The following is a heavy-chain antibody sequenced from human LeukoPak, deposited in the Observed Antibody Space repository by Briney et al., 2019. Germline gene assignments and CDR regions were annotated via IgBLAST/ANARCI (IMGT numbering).Heavy chain of an antibody. CDR2: IYYSGST. J-gene: IGHJ6*03. CDR3: AKETRVAAAIAGTLGNYFYYYYMDV. CDR1: GGSISSGGYY. D-gene: IGHD1-14*01. Sequence: KPSETLSLTCTVSGGSISSGGYYWSWIRQHPGKGLEWIGYIYYSGSTYYNPSLKSRVTISVDTSKNQFSLKLISVTAADTAVYYCAKETRVAAAIAGTLGNYFYYYYMDVWGKGTTVTVSS. V-gene: IGHV4-31*03.